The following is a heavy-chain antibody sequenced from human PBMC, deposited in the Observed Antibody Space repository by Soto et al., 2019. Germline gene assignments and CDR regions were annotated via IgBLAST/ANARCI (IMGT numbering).Heavy chain of an antibody. Sequence: GESLKISCNGSGYSFTNYWIGWVRQMPGKGLEWMGIIYTGDSDTRYSPSFQGQVTMSADKSISTAYLQWSSLKASDTAMYYCARLSYGDSYYFDYWGQGTLVTVSS. J-gene: IGHJ4*02. V-gene: IGHV5-51*01. CDR2: IYTGDSDT. D-gene: IGHD4-17*01. CDR1: GYSFTNYW. CDR3: ARLSYGDSYYFDY.